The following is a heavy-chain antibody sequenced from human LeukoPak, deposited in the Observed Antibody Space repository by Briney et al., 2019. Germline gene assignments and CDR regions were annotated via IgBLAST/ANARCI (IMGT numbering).Heavy chain of an antibody. V-gene: IGHV4-59*08. D-gene: IGHD6-19*01. J-gene: IGHJ5*02. CDR1: GGSISSYY. CDR2: IYYTGST. Sequence: SETLSLTCTVSGGSISSYYWSWIRQPPGKGLEWIGHIYYTGSTNYNPSLKSRVTISVDTSKNQFSLKLTSVTAADTAVYYCARRAAVSGTGVWFDPWGQGTLVTVSS. CDR3: ARRAAVSGTGVWFDP.